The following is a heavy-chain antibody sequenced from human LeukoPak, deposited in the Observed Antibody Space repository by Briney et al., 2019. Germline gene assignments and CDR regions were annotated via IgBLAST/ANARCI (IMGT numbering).Heavy chain of an antibody. J-gene: IGHJ4*02. CDR2: IFHRGTT. V-gene: IGHV4-38-2*02. Sequence: SETLSLTCTVSSYSISSDYYWGWIRQPPGKGLEWIGSIFHRGTTYYNPSLKSRVTISVDTSKNQFSLKLSSVTAADTAVYYCARDSHYGDYVYTRRPRFDYWGQGTLVTVSS. D-gene: IGHD4-17*01. CDR3: ARDSHYGDYVYTRRPRFDY. CDR1: SYSISSDYY.